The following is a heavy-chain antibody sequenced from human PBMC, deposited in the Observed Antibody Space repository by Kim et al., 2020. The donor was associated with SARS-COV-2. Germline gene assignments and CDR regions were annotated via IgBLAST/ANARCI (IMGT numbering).Heavy chain of an antibody. V-gene: IGHV1-69*13. J-gene: IGHJ4*02. CDR1: GGTFSSYS. Sequence: SVKVSCKASGGTFSSYSISWVRQAPGQGLEWMGGIIPIFGTANYAQKFQGRVTITADESTSTAYMELSSLRSEDTAVYYCARGYPIPGYYFDYWGQGTLVTVSP. CDR2: IIPIFGTA. D-gene: IGHD3-9*01. CDR3: ARGYPIPGYYFDY.